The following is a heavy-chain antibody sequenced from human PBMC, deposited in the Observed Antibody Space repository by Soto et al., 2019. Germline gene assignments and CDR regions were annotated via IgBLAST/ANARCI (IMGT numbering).Heavy chain of an antibody. Sequence: QLQLQESGPGLVKPSETLSLTCTVSGGSISSSNYYWGWIRQPPGKGLEWIGNIYYSGNTYYNPSLKSRITISVDTSKNQFALKLSSVTAADTALYYCARAGSSVVVVATRAFDIWGQGTIVTVSS. V-gene: IGHV4-39*01. CDR3: ARAGSSVVVVATRAFDI. D-gene: IGHD2-15*01. CDR1: GGSISSSNYY. J-gene: IGHJ3*02. CDR2: IYYSGNT.